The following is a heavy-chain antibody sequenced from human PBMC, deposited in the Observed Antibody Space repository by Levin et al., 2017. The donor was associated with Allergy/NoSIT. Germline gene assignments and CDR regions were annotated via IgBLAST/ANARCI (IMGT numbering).Heavy chain of an antibody. V-gene: IGHV3-23*01. CDR2: ISASGGTT. CDR1: GFTFSSFA. D-gene: IGHD1-14*01. J-gene: IGHJ5*02. Sequence: AGGSLRLSCAASGFTFSSFAMNWVRQAPGKGLEWVSGISASGGTTYYADSVKGRFIISRDYSKNVLYLQMNSLGVDDTAVYYCTKDHASGPLASEPLGSWGQGTLVTVSS. CDR3: TKDHASGPLASEPLGS.